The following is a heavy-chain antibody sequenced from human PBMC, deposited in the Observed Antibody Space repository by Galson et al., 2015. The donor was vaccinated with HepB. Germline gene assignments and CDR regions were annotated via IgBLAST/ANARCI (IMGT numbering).Heavy chain of an antibody. D-gene: IGHD1-14*01. CDR3: VRNNHFDC. Sequence: TLSLTCTVSGASISFSYWSWIRQPAGKGLEWIGRIYSPGSTNYNPSLKSRVTMSVDTSQNRFSLTLSSVTAADTAVYYCVRNNHFDCWGQGTLVTVSS. V-gene: IGHV4-4*07. CDR2: IYSPGST. J-gene: IGHJ4*02. CDR1: GASISFSY.